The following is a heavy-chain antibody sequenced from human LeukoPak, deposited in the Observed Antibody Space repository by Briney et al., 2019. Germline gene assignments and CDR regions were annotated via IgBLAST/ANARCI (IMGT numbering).Heavy chain of an antibody. V-gene: IGHV3-11*05. J-gene: IGHJ4*02. CDR3: ARDSVILTGLNFDY. CDR2: ISISSSYT. CDR1: GFIFSDYY. Sequence: PGGSLRLSCAASGFIFSDYYMTWIRQAPGKGLEWVSYISISSSYTNYADSVKGRFTISRDNAKNSLYLQVNSLRAGDTAVYYCARDSVILTGLNFDYWGQGTLVTVSS. D-gene: IGHD3-9*01.